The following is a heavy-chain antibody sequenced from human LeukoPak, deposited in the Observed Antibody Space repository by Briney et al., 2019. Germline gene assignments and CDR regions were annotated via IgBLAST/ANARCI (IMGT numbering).Heavy chain of an antibody. J-gene: IGHJ5*02. CDR2: INPSGGST. CDR3: ASFDSSGYYL. V-gene: IGHV1-46*01. CDR1: GYTFTSYY. D-gene: IGHD3-22*01. Sequence: ASVKVSCKASGYTFTSYYMHWVRQAPGQGLEWMGIINPSGGSTSYAQKFQGRVTMTRDTSTSTAYMELSRLRSDDTAVYYCASFDSSGYYLWGQGTLVTVSS.